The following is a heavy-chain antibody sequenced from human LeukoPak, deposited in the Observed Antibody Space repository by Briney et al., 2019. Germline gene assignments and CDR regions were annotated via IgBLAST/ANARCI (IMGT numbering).Heavy chain of an antibody. V-gene: IGHV4-59*01. Sequence: PSETLSLTCTVSGGSISSYYWSWIRRPPGKGLEWIGYIYYSGSTNYNPSLKSRVTISVDTSKKQFSLKVRSVTAADTAVYYCARRDSPFDLWGRGTLVTVS. J-gene: IGHJ2*01. D-gene: IGHD3-22*01. CDR2: IYYSGST. CDR3: ARRDSPFDL. CDR1: GGSISSYY.